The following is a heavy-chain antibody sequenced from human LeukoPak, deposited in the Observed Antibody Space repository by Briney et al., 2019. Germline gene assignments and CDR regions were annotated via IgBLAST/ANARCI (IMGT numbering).Heavy chain of an antibody. CDR1: GGSFSGYY. CDR2: INHSGST. Sequence: SETLSLTCAVYGGSFSGYYWSWIRQPPGKGLEWIGEINHSGSTNYNPSLKSRVTISVDTSKNQFSLKLSSVTAADTAVYYCARARSDKMVRGVINRYYFDYWGQGTLVTVSS. D-gene: IGHD3-10*01. J-gene: IGHJ4*02. CDR3: ARARSDKMVRGVINRYYFDY. V-gene: IGHV4-34*01.